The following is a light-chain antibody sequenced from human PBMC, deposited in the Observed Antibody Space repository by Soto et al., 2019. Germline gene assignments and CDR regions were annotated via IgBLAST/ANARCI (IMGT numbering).Light chain of an antibody. CDR2: GAS. CDR1: QSAGSK. J-gene: IGKJ1*01. V-gene: IGKV3-20*01. Sequence: EIVLTQSPGTLSLSPGERATLSCSASQSAGSKLAWYRQAPGQAPRLLVYGASTRATDTPARFSGSGAGTDFNLTISNVEPVDVAVYYCQQYGSSFATVGQGTQVE. CDR3: QQYGSSFAT.